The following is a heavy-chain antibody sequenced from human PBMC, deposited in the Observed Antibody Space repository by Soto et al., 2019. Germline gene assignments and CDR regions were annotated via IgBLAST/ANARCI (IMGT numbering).Heavy chain of an antibody. CDR2: IIPIFGTA. CDR3: ARGAVAARPKLICFDP. J-gene: IGHJ5*02. V-gene: IGHV1-69*13. CDR1: GGTFSSYA. Sequence: SVKVSCKASGGTFSSYAISWVRQAPGQGLEWMGGIIPIFGTANYAQKFQGRVTITADEPTSTAYMELSSLRSEDTAVYYCARGAVAARPKLICFDPWGQGTLVTVSS. D-gene: IGHD6-6*01.